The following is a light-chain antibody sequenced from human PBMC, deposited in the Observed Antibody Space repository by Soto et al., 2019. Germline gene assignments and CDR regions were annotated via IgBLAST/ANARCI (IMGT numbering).Light chain of an antibody. V-gene: IGLV2-14*01. CDR3: SSYTSSSNLV. J-gene: IGLJ1*01. CDR2: EVR. Sequence: QSVLTQPASVSGSPGQSITISCTGTSSDVGGYKYVSWSQQHPGKAPKLMIYEVRNRPSGVSNRFSGSKSGNTASLTISELQAEDEADYYCSSYTSSSNLVLGNGTKVT. CDR1: SSDVGGYKY.